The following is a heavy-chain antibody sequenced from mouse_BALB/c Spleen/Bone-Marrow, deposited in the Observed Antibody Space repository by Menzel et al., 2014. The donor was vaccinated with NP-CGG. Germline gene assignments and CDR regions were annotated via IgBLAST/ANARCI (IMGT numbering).Heavy chain of an antibody. CDR1: GFNIKDTY. J-gene: IGHJ1*01. D-gene: IGHD2-14*01. CDR2: IDPANGNT. V-gene: IGHV14-3*02. Sequence: EVLLQQSGAELVKPGASVKLSCTASGFNIKDTYMHWVKQRPEQGLEWIGRIDPANGNTKYDPKFQGKATITADTSSNAAYLQLGSLTSEDTAVYYCASYRYAWYFDVWGAGTTVTVSS. CDR3: ASYRYAWYFDV.